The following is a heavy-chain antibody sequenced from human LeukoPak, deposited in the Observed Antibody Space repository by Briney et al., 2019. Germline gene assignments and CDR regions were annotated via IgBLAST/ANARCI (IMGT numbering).Heavy chain of an antibody. V-gene: IGHV4-61*01. J-gene: IGHJ4*02. CDR2: IYYSGST. CDR3: ARVGRGSSWYGFDY. D-gene: IGHD6-13*01. CDR1: GGSISSGTYY. Sequence: AETLSLTCTVSGGSISSGTYYWSWIRQPPGKGLEWLGYIYYSGSTNYNPSLKSRVTISVDTSKNQFSLKLSSVTAADTAVYYCARVGRGSSWYGFDYWGQGTLVTVSS.